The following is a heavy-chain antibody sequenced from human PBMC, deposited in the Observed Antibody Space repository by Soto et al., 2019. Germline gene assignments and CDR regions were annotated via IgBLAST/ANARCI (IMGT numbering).Heavy chain of an antibody. CDR1: GYTFTSYG. J-gene: IGHJ6*02. CDR3: ARDSVRYCRDGVCYQSYYCCAMDV. D-gene: IGHD2-8*01. V-gene: IGHV1-18*01. CDR2: ISASNGNT. Sequence: QVQLVQSGAEVKNSGASVKVSCKASGYTFTSYGFSWVRQAPGQGLEWMGWISASNGNTNYAQKLQGRVTMTTDTSTRTAYMELRSLRSDDTATYYCARDSVRYCRDGVCYQSYYCCAMDVWGQGTTVTVS.